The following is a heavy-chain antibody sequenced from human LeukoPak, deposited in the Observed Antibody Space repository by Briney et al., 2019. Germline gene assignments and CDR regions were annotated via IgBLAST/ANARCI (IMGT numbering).Heavy chain of an antibody. J-gene: IGHJ4*02. V-gene: IGHV3-21*01. CDR3: ARVIAAADYYFDY. Sequence: AGSLRLSCAASGFTFSSYSMNWVRQAQGKGLEWVSSISSSRSYIYYADSMKGRFTISRDNAKNSLYLQMNSLRAEDTAVYYCARVIAAADYYFDYWGQGTLVTVSS. CDR1: GFTFSSYS. D-gene: IGHD6-13*01. CDR2: ISSSRSYI.